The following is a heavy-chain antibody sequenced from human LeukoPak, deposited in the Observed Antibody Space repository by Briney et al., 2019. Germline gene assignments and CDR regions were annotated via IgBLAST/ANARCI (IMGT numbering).Heavy chain of an antibody. CDR1: RYTLTELS. D-gene: IGHD2-21*02. J-gene: IGHJ4*02. Sequence: ASVKVSCKVSRYTLTELSMHWVRQAPGKGLEWMGGCDPEDGETIYAQKFQGRVTMTEDTSTDTAYMELSSLRSEDTAVYYCATVNAYCGGDCYPDYWGQGTLVTVSS. CDR3: ATVNAYCGGDCYPDY. CDR2: CDPEDGET. V-gene: IGHV1-24*01.